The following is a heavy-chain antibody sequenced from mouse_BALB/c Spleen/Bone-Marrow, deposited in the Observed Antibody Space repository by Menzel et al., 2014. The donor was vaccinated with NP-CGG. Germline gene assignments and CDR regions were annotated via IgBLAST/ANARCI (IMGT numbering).Heavy chain of an antibody. Sequence: VQLQESGAELVKPGASVKLSCKSSGYTFTSYYMYWVKQRPGQGLEWIGGINPSNGGTNFNEKFKSKATLTVDKSSSTAYMQPSSLTSEDSAVYYCTREGTFFAYWGQGTLVTVSA. D-gene: IGHD3-3*01. CDR1: GYTFTSYY. CDR3: TREGTFFAY. J-gene: IGHJ3*01. V-gene: IGHV1S81*02. CDR2: INPSNGGT.